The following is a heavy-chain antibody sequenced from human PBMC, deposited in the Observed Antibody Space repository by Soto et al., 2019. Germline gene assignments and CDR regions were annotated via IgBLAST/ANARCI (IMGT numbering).Heavy chain of an antibody. V-gene: IGHV3-30-3*01. D-gene: IGHD3-22*01. J-gene: IGHJ3*02. CDR3: ARSQWLLLPEGAFDI. CDR1: GFTFSSYA. Sequence: VGSLRLSCAASGFTFSSYAMHWVRQAPGKGLEWVAVISYDGSNKYYADSVKGRFTISRDNSKNTLYLQMNSLRAEDTAVYYCARSQWLLLPEGAFDIWGQGTMVTVSS. CDR2: ISYDGSNK.